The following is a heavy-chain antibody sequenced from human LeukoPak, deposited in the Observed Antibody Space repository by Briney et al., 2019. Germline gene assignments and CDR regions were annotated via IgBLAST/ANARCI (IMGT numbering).Heavy chain of an antibody. J-gene: IGHJ4*02. CDR1: GGSISSGGYY. Sequence: SETLSLTCTVSGGSISSGGYYWSWIRQHPGKGLEWIGYIYYSGSTYYNPSLKSRVTISVDTSKNQFSLKLSSVTAADTAVYYCARTTTVTTVFGYWGQGTLVTVSS. CDR3: ARTTTVTTVFGY. D-gene: IGHD4-17*01. V-gene: IGHV4-31*03. CDR2: IYYSGST.